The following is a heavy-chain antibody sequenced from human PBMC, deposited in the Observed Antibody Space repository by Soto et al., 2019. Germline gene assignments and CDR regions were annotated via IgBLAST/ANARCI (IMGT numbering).Heavy chain of an antibody. CDR3: AREGSYLDY. J-gene: IGHJ4*02. CDR1: GGSVSSGTYY. V-gene: IGHV4-61*03. CDR2: ISYSRST. Sequence: PSETLSLTCTVSGGSVSSGTYYWTWTRQPPGKGLEWIWYISYSRSTHYNPSLKSRVTISVDTSKSHFSLKLTSVTAADTAVYYCAREGSYLDYWGQGTPVTVSS.